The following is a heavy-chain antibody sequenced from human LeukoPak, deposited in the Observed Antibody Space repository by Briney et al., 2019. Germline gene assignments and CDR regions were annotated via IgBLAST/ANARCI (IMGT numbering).Heavy chain of an antibody. CDR3: ARDSPLGYCSGGSCYSGFDY. CDR1: GYTFTSYA. Sequence: ASVEVSCKASGYTFTSYAMNWVRQAPGQGLEWMGWINTNTGNPTYAQGFTGRFVFSLDTSVSTAYLQISSLKAEDTAVYYCARDSPLGYCSGGSCYSGFDYWGQGTLVTVSS. V-gene: IGHV7-4-1*02. CDR2: INTNTGNP. D-gene: IGHD2-15*01. J-gene: IGHJ4*02.